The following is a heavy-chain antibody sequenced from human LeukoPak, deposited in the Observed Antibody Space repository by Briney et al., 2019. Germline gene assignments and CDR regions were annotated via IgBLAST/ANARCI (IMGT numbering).Heavy chain of an antibody. CDR2: IYYSGST. Sequence: SETLSLTCTVSGGSISSYYWSWIRQPPGKGLEWIGYIYYSGSTNYNPSLKSRVTISVDTSKNQFSLELSSVTAADTAVYYCARETALSHFDYWGRGILVTVSS. CDR3: ARETALSHFDY. D-gene: IGHD5/OR15-5a*01. V-gene: IGHV4-59*01. CDR1: GGSISSYY. J-gene: IGHJ4*02.